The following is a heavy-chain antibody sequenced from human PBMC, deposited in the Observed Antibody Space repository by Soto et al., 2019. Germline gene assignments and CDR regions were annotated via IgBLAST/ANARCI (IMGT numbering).Heavy chain of an antibody. D-gene: IGHD1-26*01. CDR1: GFTFSSYE. CDR2: ISFSGGSI. V-gene: IGHV3-48*03. Sequence: GGSLRLSCAASGFTFSSYEMNWVRQAPGKGLEWVSHISFSGGSIYYADSVKGRFAISRGNAKKSLYLQMNGLRAEDTAVYYCARESDYDTFDHWGQGTLVTVSS. J-gene: IGHJ4*02. CDR3: ARESDYDTFDH.